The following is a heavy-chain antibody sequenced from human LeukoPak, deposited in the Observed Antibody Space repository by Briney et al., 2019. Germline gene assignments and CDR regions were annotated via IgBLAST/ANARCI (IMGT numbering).Heavy chain of an antibody. V-gene: IGHV3-7*01. CDR1: GFTFSSYA. Sequence: PGGSLRLSCAASGFTFSSYAMSWVRQAPGKGLEWVANIKQDGSEKYYVDSVKGRFTISRDNAKNSLYLQMNSLRAEDTAVYYCARGRDFDYWGQGTLVTVSS. CDR3: ARGRDFDY. J-gene: IGHJ4*02. CDR2: IKQDGSEK.